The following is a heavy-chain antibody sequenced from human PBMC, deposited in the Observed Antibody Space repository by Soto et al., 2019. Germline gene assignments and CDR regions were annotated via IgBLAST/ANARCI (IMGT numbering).Heavy chain of an antibody. D-gene: IGHD6-13*01. V-gene: IGHV3-23*01. J-gene: IGHJ4*02. CDR1: GFTFSSYA. CDR3: AKDRISSWTNFDY. CDR2: MSGSGGST. Sequence: EVQLLESGGGLVQPGGSLRLSCAASGFTFSSYAMSWVRQAPGKGLEWVSAMSGSGGSTYYADSVKGRFTSSRDSSKNTLYLQMNSLRADDTAVYYCAKDRISSWTNFDYWGQGTLVTVSS.